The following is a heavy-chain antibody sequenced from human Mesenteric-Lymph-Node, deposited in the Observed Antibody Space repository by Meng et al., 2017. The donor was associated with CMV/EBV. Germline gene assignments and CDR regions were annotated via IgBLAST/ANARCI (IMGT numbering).Heavy chain of an antibody. CDR3: ASGGGKRGMSTGFYYYGMDV. V-gene: IGHV1-2*02. CDR2: INPYSGAT. CDR1: GYTFTGYY. Sequence: ASVKVSCKASGYTFTGYYLHWVRQAPGQGLEWMGWINPYSGATKYAQKFQGRITVTRDTSMSTAYMELSRLRSDDTAVYYCASGGGKRGMSTGFYYYGMDVWGQGTTVTVSS. J-gene: IGHJ6*02. D-gene: IGHD3-16*01.